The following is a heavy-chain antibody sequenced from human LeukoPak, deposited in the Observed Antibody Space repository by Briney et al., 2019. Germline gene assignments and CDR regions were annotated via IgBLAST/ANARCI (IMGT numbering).Heavy chain of an antibody. CDR1: GGSISSSSYY. CDR3: ARHYYGSGAISYYYYMDV. V-gene: IGHV4-39*01. CDR2: IHYRGNT. Sequence: PSETLSLTCTVSGGSISSSSYYWGWIRQPPGKGLEWIGTIHYRGNTYYNPSLKSRVAISVDTSKNQFSLKLSSVTAADTAVYYCARHYYGSGAISYYYYMDVWGKGTTVTISS. D-gene: IGHD3-10*01. J-gene: IGHJ6*03.